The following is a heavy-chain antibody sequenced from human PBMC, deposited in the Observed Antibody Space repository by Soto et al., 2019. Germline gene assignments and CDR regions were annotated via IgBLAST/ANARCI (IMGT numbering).Heavy chain of an antibody. J-gene: IGHJ3*02. V-gene: IGHV1-8*01. CDR3: ARGITSSGSGDDASDI. Sequence: QVQLVQSGAEVKKPGASVKVSCKASGYTFTSYDINWVRQATGHGLEWMGWMNPNSGNTGYAQKFQGRVTLTRNTTMSTAYMELSSLGSADTAVYYCARGITSSGSGDDASDIWGPGTMVTVSS. D-gene: IGHD3-10*01. CDR2: MNPNSGNT. CDR1: GYTFTSYD.